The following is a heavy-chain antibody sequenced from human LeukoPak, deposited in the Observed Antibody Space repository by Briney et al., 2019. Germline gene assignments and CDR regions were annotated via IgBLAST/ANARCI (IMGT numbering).Heavy chain of an antibody. CDR2: INQDGSDK. J-gene: IGHJ4*02. CDR3: VGGDY. V-gene: IGHV3-7*01. Sequence: GGSLRLSCAASGSTFSSDAMSWVRQAPGKGLECVANINQDGSDKYYVDSVKGRFTISRDNTKNSLYLQMNSLRAEDTAVYYCVGGDYWGQGTLVTVSS. CDR1: GSTFSSDA.